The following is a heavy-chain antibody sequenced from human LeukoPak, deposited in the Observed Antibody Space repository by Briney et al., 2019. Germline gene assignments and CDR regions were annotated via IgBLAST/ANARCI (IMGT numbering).Heavy chain of an antibody. CDR2: ISGSGGST. CDR3: ARDLGSGWNFDY. J-gene: IGHJ4*02. CDR1: GFTFGSYA. Sequence: PGGSLRLSCAASGFTFGSYAMSWVRQAPGKGLEWVAGISGSGGSTYYADSVKGRFTISRDNSKNTLYLQMNSLRAEDTAVYYCARDLGSGWNFDYWGQGTLVTVSS. D-gene: IGHD6-19*01. V-gene: IGHV3-23*01.